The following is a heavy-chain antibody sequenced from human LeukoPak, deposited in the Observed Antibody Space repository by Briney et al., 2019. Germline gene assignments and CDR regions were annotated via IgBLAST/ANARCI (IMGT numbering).Heavy chain of an antibody. J-gene: IGHJ6*02. Sequence: ASVTVSCKASGYTFTSYDINWVRQATGQGLEWMGWMNPNSGNTGYAQKFQGRVTMTRNTSISTAYMELSSLRSEDTAVYYCARWGLLEPYYYYYGMDVWGQGTTVTVSS. V-gene: IGHV1-8*01. D-gene: IGHD1-1*01. CDR2: MNPNSGNT. CDR3: ARWGLLEPYYYYYGMDV. CDR1: GYTFTSYD.